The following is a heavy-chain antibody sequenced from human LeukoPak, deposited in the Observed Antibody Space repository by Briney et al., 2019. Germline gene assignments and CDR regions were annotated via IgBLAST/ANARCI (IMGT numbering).Heavy chain of an antibody. Sequence: SETLSLTCTVSGGSISSYYWSCIRQPPGKGLEWIGYIFYSGSTNYNPSLKSRVTISVDTSKNQFSLKLSSVTAADTAVYYCARIEDSNVRFDYWGQGTLVTVSS. D-gene: IGHD4-11*01. CDR3: ARIEDSNVRFDY. J-gene: IGHJ4*02. CDR1: GGSISSYY. CDR2: IFYSGST. V-gene: IGHV4-59*01.